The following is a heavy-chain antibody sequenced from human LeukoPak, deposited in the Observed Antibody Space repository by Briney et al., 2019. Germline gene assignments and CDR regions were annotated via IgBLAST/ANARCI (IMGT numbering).Heavy chain of an antibody. CDR1: GFTLSTFW. CDR2: IKQDGIEK. V-gene: IGHV3-7*01. D-gene: IGHD5-12*01. CDR3: ARERDSGYDSLYYYYYMDV. J-gene: IGHJ6*03. Sequence: GGSLRLSCAASGFTLSTFWMGWVRQTPGKGLEWVANIKQDGIEKYYVESVRGRFTISRDNAKNSLFLQMNSLRAEDTAVYYCARERDSGYDSLYYYYYMDVWGKGTTVTVSS.